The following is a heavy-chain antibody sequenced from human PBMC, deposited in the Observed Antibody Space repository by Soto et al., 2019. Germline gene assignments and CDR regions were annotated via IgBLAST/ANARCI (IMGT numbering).Heavy chain of an antibody. CDR3: ARSSFHGSSSGYYYYGMDV. CDR2: IYYSGST. Sequence: SETLSLTCTVSGGSISSYYWSWIRQPPGKGLEWIGYIYYSGSTNYNPSLKSRVTISVDTSRNQFSLKLSSVTAADTAVYYCARSSFHGSSSGYYYYGMDVWGQGTTVTVSS. D-gene: IGHD6-6*01. J-gene: IGHJ6*02. CDR1: GGSISSYY. V-gene: IGHV4-59*08.